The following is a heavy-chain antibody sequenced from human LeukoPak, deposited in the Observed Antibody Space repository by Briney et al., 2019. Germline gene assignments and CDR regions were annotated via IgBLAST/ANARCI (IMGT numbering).Heavy chain of an antibody. CDR3: ARLVRGSWRHDAFDI. D-gene: IGHD6-13*01. CDR1: GGSISSGDYY. V-gene: IGHV4-39*01. CDR2: IYYSGST. Sequence: KPSQTLSLTCTVSGGSISSGDYYWSWIRQPPGKGLEWIGSIYYSGSTYYNPSLKSRVTISVDTSKNQFSLKLSSVTAADTAVYYCARLVRGSWRHDAFDIWGQGTMVTVSS. J-gene: IGHJ3*02.